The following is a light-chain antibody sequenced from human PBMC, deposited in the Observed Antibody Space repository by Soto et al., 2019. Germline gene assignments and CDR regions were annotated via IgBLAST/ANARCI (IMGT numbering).Light chain of an antibody. CDR1: QDISNY. CDR2: DAS. CDR3: QQYDNLPLT. Sequence: DIQMTQSPSSLSASVGDRVTITCQASQDISNYLNCYQQKPGKAPKLLIYDASNLETGVPSRFSGSGSGTDFTFTISSLQHEDIATYYCQQYDNLPLTFGGGTKVAIK. J-gene: IGKJ4*01. V-gene: IGKV1-33*01.